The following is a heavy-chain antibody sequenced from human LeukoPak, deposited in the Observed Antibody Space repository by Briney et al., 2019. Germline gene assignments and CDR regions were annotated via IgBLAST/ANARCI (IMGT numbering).Heavy chain of an antibody. CDR2: IYYSGST. D-gene: IGHD5-24*01. J-gene: IGHJ4*02. CDR1: GGSISNYY. Sequence: SETLSLTCNVSGGSISNYYWTWIRQPPGKGLEWIGYIYYSGSTNYNPSLKSRVTISVDTSKSQFSLKLSSVTAADTAVYYCARRGRDGYNFDYWGQGTLVTVSS. CDR3: ARRGRDGYNFDY. V-gene: IGHV4-59*08.